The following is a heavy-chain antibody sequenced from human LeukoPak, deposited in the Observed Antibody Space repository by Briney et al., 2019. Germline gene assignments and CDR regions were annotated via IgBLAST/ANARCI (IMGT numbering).Heavy chain of an antibody. CDR3: ARRAGGYSHPYDY. Sequence: GGSLRLSSAASGISVSSNYMSWVRQAPGKGLQWVSVIYVDGSTYYADSVKGRFTISRDNSKNTLYLQMNSLRAEDTAVYYCARRAGGYSHPYDYWGQGILVTVSS. V-gene: IGHV3-53*01. J-gene: IGHJ4*02. CDR2: IYVDGST. D-gene: IGHD4-23*01. CDR1: GISVSSNY.